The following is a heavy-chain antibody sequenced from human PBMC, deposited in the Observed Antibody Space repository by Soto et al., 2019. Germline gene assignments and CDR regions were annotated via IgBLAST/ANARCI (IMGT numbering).Heavy chain of an antibody. Sequence: SVKVSCKASGGTFSSYAISWVRQAPGQGLEWMGGIIPIFGTANYAQKFQGRVTITADESTSTAYMELSSLRSEDTAVYYCAAPTRFDWFPRIYGMDVWGQGTTVTVSS. CDR2: IIPIFGTA. J-gene: IGHJ6*02. D-gene: IGHD3-9*01. V-gene: IGHV1-69*13. CDR3: AAPTRFDWFPRIYGMDV. CDR1: GGTFSSYA.